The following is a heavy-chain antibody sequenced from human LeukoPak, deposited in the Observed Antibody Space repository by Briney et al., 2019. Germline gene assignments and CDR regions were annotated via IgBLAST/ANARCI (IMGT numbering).Heavy chain of an antibody. V-gene: IGHV3-30*03. J-gene: IGHJ4*02. CDR3: ARGFPVYERGGYRWGIDY. Sequence: GGSLILSCAASGFTFSSYGMHWVRQAPGKGLEWVAVISYDGSNKYFADSVKGRFTISRDNSKNTLYLQMNSLRSEDTALYYCARGFPVYERGGYRWGIDYWGQGTLVTVSS. CDR1: GFTFSSYG. D-gene: IGHD3-22*01. CDR2: ISYDGSNK.